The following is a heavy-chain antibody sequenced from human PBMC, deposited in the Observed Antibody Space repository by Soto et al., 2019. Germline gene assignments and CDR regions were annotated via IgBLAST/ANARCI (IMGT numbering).Heavy chain of an antibody. J-gene: IGHJ4*02. CDR1: GLTVSNNY. D-gene: IGHD6-19*01. CDR3: ARDGGSGWYLHFDY. Sequence: EVQLVESGGGLVQPGGSLRLSCAASGLTVSNNYMSWVRQAPGKGLEWVSVIYSDGNTYYADSVKGRFTISRDHSKNTLYHQMNSLRAEDTAVYYCARDGGSGWYLHFDYWGQGTLVTVSS. CDR2: IYSDGNT. V-gene: IGHV3-66*01.